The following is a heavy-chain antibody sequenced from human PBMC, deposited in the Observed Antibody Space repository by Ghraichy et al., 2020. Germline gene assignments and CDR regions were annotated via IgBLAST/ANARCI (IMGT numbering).Heavy chain of an antibody. CDR3: VISSGYYLSLLYY. V-gene: IGHV3-73*01. Sequence: GGSLRLSCAVSGFTFSGSSVHWGRQASGKGLEWVGRIRTKGNTYATTYGASVKGRFTVSRDDSKNTADLQMSSLRTEDTAVYYCVISSGYYLSLLYYWGQGTPFTVSS. D-gene: IGHD4-17*01. J-gene: IGHJ4*02. CDR1: GFTFSGSS. CDR2: IRTKGNTYAT.